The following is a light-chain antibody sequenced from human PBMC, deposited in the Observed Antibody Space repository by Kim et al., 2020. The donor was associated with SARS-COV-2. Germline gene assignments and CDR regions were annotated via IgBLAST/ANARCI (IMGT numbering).Light chain of an antibody. V-gene: IGLV4-69*01. CDR1: SGHSSYA. CDR3: QTWGTGTWV. Sequence: QPVLTQSPSASASLGASVKLTCTLSSGHSSYAIAWYQQQPEKGPRYLMKLNSDGSHTKGDGIPDRFSGSSSGAERYLTISSLQSEDEADYYCQTWGTGTWVFGGGTKVTVL. CDR2: LNSDGSH. J-gene: IGLJ3*02.